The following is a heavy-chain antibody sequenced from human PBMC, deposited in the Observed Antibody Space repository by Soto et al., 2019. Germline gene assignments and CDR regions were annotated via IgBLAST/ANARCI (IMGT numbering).Heavy chain of an antibody. D-gene: IGHD2-2*01. Sequence: GGSLRLSCAASGFTFSTYAMRWVRQAPGRGLEWVAVISYDGSNKYYADSVKGRLTISRDNPKNTLYLQMNSLRAEDTAVFYCARDRRDQLPPYYYYYGMDVWGQGTTVTVSS. CDR1: GFTFSTYA. CDR2: ISYDGSNK. V-gene: IGHV3-30-3*01. J-gene: IGHJ6*02. CDR3: ARDRRDQLPPYYYYYGMDV.